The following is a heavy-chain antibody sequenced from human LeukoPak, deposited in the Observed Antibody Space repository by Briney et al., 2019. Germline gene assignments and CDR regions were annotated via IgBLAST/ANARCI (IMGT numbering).Heavy chain of an antibody. Sequence: PGGSLRLSCAASGFTFSSYGMHWVRQAPGKGLEWVAFIRYDGSNKYYADSVKGRFTFSRDNSKNTLYLQMNSLGAEDTAVYYCAKDTTPGWNVQAAITDWGQGTLVTVSS. D-gene: IGHD2-2*02. CDR3: AKDTTPGWNVQAAITD. J-gene: IGHJ4*02. CDR1: GFTFSSYG. CDR2: IRYDGSNK. V-gene: IGHV3-30*02.